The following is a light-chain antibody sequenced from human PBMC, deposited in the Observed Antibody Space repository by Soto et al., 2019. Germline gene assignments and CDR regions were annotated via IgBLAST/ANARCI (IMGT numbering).Light chain of an antibody. CDR3: QQSYSTTWT. CDR1: QGISTY. V-gene: IGKV1-39*01. Sequence: IQMTQSPSSLSASVGDRVTITCRASQGISTYLNWYQQKPGKAPKLLIYAASSLQSGVPSRFSGSGSETDLTITISSLQPEDCETYSCQQSYSTTWTFGQGTKVDI. J-gene: IGKJ1*01. CDR2: AAS.